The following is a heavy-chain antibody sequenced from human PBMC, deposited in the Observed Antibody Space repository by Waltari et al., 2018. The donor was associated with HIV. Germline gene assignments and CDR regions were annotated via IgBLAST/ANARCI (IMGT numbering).Heavy chain of an antibody. CDR3: AKNQAYGEGRFHRHHTIDV. CDR1: GFALGAFG. CDR2: SSPDDGRG. V-gene: IGHV3-30*18. J-gene: IGHJ6*02. D-gene: IGHD3-10*01. Sequence: QVELVESGGGVVQPGGSLRLPCTVSGFALGAFGMHWVRQAPGHGLEWVACSSPDDGRGYYGDSVRGRFTISRDTSRATLSLRMDGLRPEDSGVYYCAKNQAYGEGRFHRHHTIDVWGQGTTVTVSS.